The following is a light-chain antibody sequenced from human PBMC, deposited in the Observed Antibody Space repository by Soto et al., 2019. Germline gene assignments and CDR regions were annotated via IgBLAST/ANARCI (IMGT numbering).Light chain of an antibody. CDR2: GAF. J-gene: IGKJ5*01. V-gene: IGKV3-11*01. CDR3: QQRNIWPPVT. Sequence: EIVLTQSPATLSLSPGERATLSCRASPSVTNFLAWYQQKPGQAPRLLIYGAFNRATGIPARFSGSGSGTDFPLTISSLEPADSAIYYCQQRNIWPPVTFGQGTRLEIK. CDR1: PSVTNF.